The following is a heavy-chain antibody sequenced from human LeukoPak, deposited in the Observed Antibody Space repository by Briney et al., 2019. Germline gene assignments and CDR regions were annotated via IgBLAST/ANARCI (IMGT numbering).Heavy chain of an antibody. J-gene: IGHJ4*02. V-gene: IGHV3-23*01. CDR3: AKDRDDSSGYNY. Sequence: GGSLRLSCAASGFTFSSYAMSWVRQAPGKGLEWVSAISGSGGSTYYADSVKGRFTISRDNSKNTLYLQMNSLRAEDAAVYYCAKDRDDSSGYNYWGQGTLVTVSS. CDR2: ISGSGGST. CDR1: GFTFSSYA. D-gene: IGHD3-22*01.